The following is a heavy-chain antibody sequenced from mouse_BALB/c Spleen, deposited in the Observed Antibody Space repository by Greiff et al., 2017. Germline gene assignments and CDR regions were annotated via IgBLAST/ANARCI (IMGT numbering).Heavy chain of an antibody. Sequence: EVKLQESGGDLVKPGGSLKLSCAASGFTFSSYGMSWVRQTPDKRLEWVATISSGGSYTYYPDSVKGRFTISRDNAKNTLYLQMSSLKSEDTAMYYCASLPNGNYAWFAYWGQGTRVTVAA. V-gene: IGHV5-6*01. D-gene: IGHD2-1*01. CDR2: ISSGGSYT. CDR3: ASLPNGNYAWFAY. CDR1: GFTFSSYG. J-gene: IGHJ3*01.